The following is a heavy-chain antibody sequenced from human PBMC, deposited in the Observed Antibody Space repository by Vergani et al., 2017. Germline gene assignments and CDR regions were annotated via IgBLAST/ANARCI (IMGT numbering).Heavy chain of an antibody. CDR3: ARGDILTGSGNXFDP. V-gene: IGHV1-69*04. CDR2: IIPILGIA. D-gene: IGHD3-9*01. CDR1: GGTFSSYA. Sequence: QVQLVQSGAEVKKPGSSVKVSCKASGGTFSSYAISWVRQAPGQGLEWMGRIIPILGIANYAQKFQGRVTITADKSTSTAYMELSSLRSADTAVYYCARGDILTGSGNXFDPWGQGTLVTVSS. J-gene: IGHJ5*02.